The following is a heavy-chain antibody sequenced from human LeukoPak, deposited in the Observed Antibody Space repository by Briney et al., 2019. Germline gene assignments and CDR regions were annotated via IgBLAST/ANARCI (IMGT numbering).Heavy chain of an antibody. V-gene: IGHV3-48*03. CDR2: VSDSSDV. CDR3: ARDGLHTGHFDY. CDR1: RFTFSSYE. D-gene: IGHD2-21*01. Sequence: GGSLRLSCAASRFTFSSYEMNWVRQAPGKGLEWVSTVSDSSDVHYSDSVKGRFTISRDNARNSLYLQMNSLRDEDTAVYYCARDGLHTGHFDYWGQGTLVTVSS. J-gene: IGHJ4*02.